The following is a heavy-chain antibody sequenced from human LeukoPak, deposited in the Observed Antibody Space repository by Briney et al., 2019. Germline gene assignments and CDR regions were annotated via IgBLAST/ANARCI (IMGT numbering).Heavy chain of an antibody. CDR1: GFNFTNYN. V-gene: IGHV3-21*01. CDR3: ARDLAWDAFDI. Sequence: PGGFLRLSCAASGFNFTNYNMNWVRQAPGKGLEWVSSIHSSSGSIYYADSLKGRFTISRDNAKNSLYLQMNSLRAEDTAVYYCARDLAWDAFDIWGQGTMVTVSS. J-gene: IGHJ3*02. CDR2: IHSSSGSI.